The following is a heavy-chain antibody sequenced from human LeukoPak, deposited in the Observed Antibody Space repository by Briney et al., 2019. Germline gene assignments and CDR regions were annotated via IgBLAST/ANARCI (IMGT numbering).Heavy chain of an antibody. CDR2: IYDSGST. CDR1: GGSISSSSYY. D-gene: IGHD2-15*01. V-gene: IGHV4-39*01. J-gene: IGHJ4*02. CDR3: ARSGLGKYCSGGSCYSGDY. Sequence: SETLSLTCTVSGGSISSSSYYWGWLRQPPGKGPEWIVSIYDSGSTYYNPSLKSRVTISVDTSKNQFSLKLSSVTAADTAVYYCARSGLGKYCSGGSCYSGDYWGQGTLVTVSS.